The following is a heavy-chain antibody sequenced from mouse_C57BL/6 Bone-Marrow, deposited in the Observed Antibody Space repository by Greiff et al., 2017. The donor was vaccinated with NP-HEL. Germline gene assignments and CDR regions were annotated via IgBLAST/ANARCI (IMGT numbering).Heavy chain of an antibody. CDR1: GYTFTDYN. CDR2: INPNNGGT. D-gene: IGHD1-1*01. Sequence: VQLKQSGPELVKPGASVKIPCKASGYTFTDYNMDWVKQSHGKSLEWIGDINPNNGGTIYNQKFKGKATLTVDKSSSTAYMELRSLTSEDTAVYYCARSDYYGNYFDYWGQGTTLTVSS. CDR3: ARSDYYGNYFDY. V-gene: IGHV1-18*01. J-gene: IGHJ2*01.